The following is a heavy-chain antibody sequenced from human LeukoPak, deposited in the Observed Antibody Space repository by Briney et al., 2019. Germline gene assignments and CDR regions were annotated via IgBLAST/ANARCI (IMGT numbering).Heavy chain of an antibody. V-gene: IGHV1-18*01. CDR2: ISPYNGDT. J-gene: IGHJ4*02. CDR1: GYTFTSYG. D-gene: IGHD1-26*01. CDR3: ARRSGEGATASDY. Sequence: ASVKVSCKASGYTFTSYGLTWVRQAPGQGLEWMGWISPYNGDTNYAQKLQGRVTMTTDTSTTTAYMELRSLRYDDTAVYYCARRSGEGATASDYWGQGTLVTVSS.